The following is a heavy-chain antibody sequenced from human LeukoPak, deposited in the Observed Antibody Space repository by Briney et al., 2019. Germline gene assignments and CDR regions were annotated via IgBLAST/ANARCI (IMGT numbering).Heavy chain of an antibody. CDR3: AAECGGDCYSGWFDP. D-gene: IGHD2-21*02. V-gene: IGHV1-69*05. CDR2: IIPIFGTA. Sequence: ASVKVSCKASGGTFSSYAISWVRQAPGQGLEWMGRIIPIFGTAYYAQKLQGRVTITTDVSTSTAYMELSSLRSEDTAVYYCAAECGGDCYSGWFDPWGQGTLVTVSS. CDR1: GGTFSSYA. J-gene: IGHJ5*02.